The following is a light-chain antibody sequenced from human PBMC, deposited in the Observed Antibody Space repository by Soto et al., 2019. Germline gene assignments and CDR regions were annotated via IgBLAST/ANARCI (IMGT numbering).Light chain of an antibody. V-gene: IGLV1-40*01. Sequence: QSVLTQPPSVSGAPGQRVTISCTGSSSNIGAGYDVHWYQQLPGTAPKLLIYGNSNRPSGVPDRFSGSKSGTSASLAITGLQAEDEAAHYCQSYDSSLSGWVFGGGTKLTVL. CDR3: QSYDSSLSGWV. CDR2: GNS. J-gene: IGLJ3*02. CDR1: SSNIGAGYD.